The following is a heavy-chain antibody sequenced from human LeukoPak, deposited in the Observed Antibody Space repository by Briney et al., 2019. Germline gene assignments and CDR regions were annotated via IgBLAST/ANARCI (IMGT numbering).Heavy chain of an antibody. CDR2: ISSSGSTI. CDR3: ARDQEGRGYSGHVFDY. D-gene: IGHD5-12*01. Sequence: AGGSLRLSCAASGFTFSSYEMNWVRQAPGKGLEWVSYISSSGSTIYYADSVKGRFTISRDNAKNSLYLQMNSLRAEDTAVYYCARDQEGRGYSGHVFDYWGQGTLVTVSS. J-gene: IGHJ4*02. CDR1: GFTFSSYE. V-gene: IGHV3-48*03.